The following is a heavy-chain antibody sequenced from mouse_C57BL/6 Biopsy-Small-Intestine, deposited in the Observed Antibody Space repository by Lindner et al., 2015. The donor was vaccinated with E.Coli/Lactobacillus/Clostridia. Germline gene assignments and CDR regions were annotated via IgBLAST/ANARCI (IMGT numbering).Heavy chain of an antibody. CDR1: GYAFSSSW. CDR3: ARGYLGIFDY. J-gene: IGHJ2*01. V-gene: IGHV1-82*01. D-gene: IGHD3-1*01. CDR2: IYPGDGDT. Sequence: VQLQESGPELVKPGASVKISCKASGYAFSSSWMNWVSQRPGKGLEWIGRIYPGDGDTNYHGRLKGRATLTADKSSSTAYMQLSSLTSEDSAVYFCARGYLGIFDYWGQGTTLTVSS.